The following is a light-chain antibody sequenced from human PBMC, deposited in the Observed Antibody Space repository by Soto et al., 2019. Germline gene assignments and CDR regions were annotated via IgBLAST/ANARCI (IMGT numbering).Light chain of an antibody. CDR1: QSVSFN. J-gene: IGKJ1*01. CDR3: QQYNNCPLT. CDR2: GAS. V-gene: IGKV3-15*01. Sequence: EIVMTQSPATLSVSPGERATLSCRASQSVSFNLAWYQQRPGQAPRLLIYGASTRATGIPARFSGSGSGTEFTLTISSLQSEDFALYSCQQYNNCPLTVGQGTKVDSK.